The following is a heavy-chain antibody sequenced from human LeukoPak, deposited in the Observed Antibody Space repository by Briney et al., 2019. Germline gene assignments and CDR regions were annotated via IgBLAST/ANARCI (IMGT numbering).Heavy chain of an antibody. V-gene: IGHV3-30*18. CDR2: ISYDGSNK. D-gene: IGHD2-2*01. CDR3: AKSRFQSRRGPAAEFDY. CDR1: GFTFSSYG. J-gene: IGHJ4*02. Sequence: GGSLRLSCAASGFTFSSYGMHWVRQAPGKGLEWVAVISYDGSNKYYADSVKGRFTISRDNSKDTLYLQMNSLRAEDTAVYYCAKSRFQSRRGPAAEFDYWGQGTLVTVSS.